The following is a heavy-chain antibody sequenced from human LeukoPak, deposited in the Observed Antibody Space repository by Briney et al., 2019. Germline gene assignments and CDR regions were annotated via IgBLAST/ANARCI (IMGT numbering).Heavy chain of an antibody. CDR2: IYYSGST. CDR1: GGSVSSGSYY. V-gene: IGHV4-61*01. CDR3: ARADSSGYYRIDYFHY. D-gene: IGHD3-22*01. J-gene: IGHJ4*02. Sequence: SETLSLTCTVSGGSVSSGSYYWSWIRQPPGKGLEWIGHIYYSGSTNYNPSLKSRVTISVDTSKTQFSLKLSSVTAADTAVYFCARADSSGYYRIDYFHYWGQGTLVTVSS.